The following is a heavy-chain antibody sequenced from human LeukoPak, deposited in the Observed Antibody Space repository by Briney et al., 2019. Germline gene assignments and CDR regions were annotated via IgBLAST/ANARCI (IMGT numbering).Heavy chain of an antibody. CDR1: GFTVSTNY. CDR3: ARVEAAAGTGSLDS. Sequence: PGGSLRLSCAASGFTVSTNYMGWVRQAPGKGLEWVSVIYSGGNTYYADSVKGRFTISRDSSRNTLYLQMNTLRAEDTAVYYCARVEAAAGTGSLDSWGQGTLVTVSS. J-gene: IGHJ4*02. D-gene: IGHD6-13*01. CDR2: IYSGGNT. V-gene: IGHV3-53*01.